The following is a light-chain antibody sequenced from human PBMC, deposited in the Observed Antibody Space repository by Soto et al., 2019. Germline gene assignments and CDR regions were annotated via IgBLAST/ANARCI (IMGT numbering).Light chain of an antibody. CDR3: LDDCNFPWT. CDR1: QYIRND. J-gene: IGKJ1*01. Sequence: AIQRTQSPSSLSAAVGDRVTITCRARQYIRNDLGGYPQKPGKTPKLLIFAASRLQSGVPSRFSGSGSCTDFTLTSSSLQPVDFATDYYLDDCNFPWTFGQGTKVVIE. CDR2: AAS. V-gene: IGKV1-6*01.